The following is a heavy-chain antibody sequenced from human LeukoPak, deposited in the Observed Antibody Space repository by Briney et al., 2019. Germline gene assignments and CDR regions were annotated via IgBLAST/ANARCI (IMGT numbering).Heavy chain of an antibody. CDR2: ITSSSNYI. V-gene: IGHV3-21*01. Sequence: PGGSLRLSCAASGFPLSSHNMNWVRQAPGKGLEWVSYITSSSNYIYYADSVKGRFTISRDNAKTSMYLQMTGLRAEDTAVYYCARAIFSSGWYLVDYWGQGTLVTVSS. CDR3: ARAIFSSGWYLVDY. D-gene: IGHD6-19*01. J-gene: IGHJ4*02. CDR1: GFPLSSHN.